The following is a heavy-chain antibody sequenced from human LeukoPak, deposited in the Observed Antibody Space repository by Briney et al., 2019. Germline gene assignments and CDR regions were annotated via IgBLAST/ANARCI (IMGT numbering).Heavy chain of an antibody. D-gene: IGHD2-2*01. Sequence: PGGSLRLSCAASGFDFSTYTMNWVRQAPGKGLEWVSSISSSSSYIYYADSVKGRFTISRDYAKNSMYLQMNSLRAEDTAVYYCTRDPGRCTSTSCYPDYWGQGTLVTVSS. CDR2: ISSSSSYI. CDR1: GFDFSTYT. J-gene: IGHJ4*02. CDR3: TRDPGRCTSTSCYPDY. V-gene: IGHV3-21*01.